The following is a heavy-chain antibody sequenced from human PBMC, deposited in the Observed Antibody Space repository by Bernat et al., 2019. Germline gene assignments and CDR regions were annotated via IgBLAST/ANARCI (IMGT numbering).Heavy chain of an antibody. CDR2: IRSKAYGGTT. V-gene: IGHV3-49*03. D-gene: IGHD5-18*01. J-gene: IGHJ6*02. CDR1: GFTFGDYA. Sequence: EVQLVESGGGLVQPGRSLRLSCTASGFTFGDYAMSWFRQAPGKGLEWVGFIRSKAYGGTTEYAASVKGRFTISRDDSKSIAYLQMNSLKTEDTAVYYCTRSRPGYSYGPPYYYGMDVWGQGTTVTVSS. CDR3: TRSRPGYSYGPPYYYGMDV.